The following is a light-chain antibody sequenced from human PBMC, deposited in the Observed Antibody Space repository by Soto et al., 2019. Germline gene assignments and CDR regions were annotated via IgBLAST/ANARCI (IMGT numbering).Light chain of an antibody. CDR1: QNISRN. V-gene: IGKV3-15*01. CDR2: GAF. J-gene: IGKJ1*01. Sequence: EIVMTQSPATLSVSPRERVTLSCRASQNISRNLAWYQQKLGQSPRLLIYGAFTRATGTPARFSGNGSGTEFTLTISSLQSEDFGIYYCQQYKDWPPWTFGQGTKVEI. CDR3: QQYKDWPPWT.